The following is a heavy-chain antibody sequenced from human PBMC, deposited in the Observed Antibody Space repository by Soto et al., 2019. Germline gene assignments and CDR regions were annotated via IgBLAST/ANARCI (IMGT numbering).Heavy chain of an antibody. D-gene: IGHD1-26*01. Sequence: PSETLSLTCAVSGGSISSGDWWSWVRQPPGKGLEWIGEIYHSGSTNYNPSLKSRVTISVDKSKNQFSLKLSSVTAADTAVYYCARDRSLGIVGAPGYYGMDVWGHGTTVTISS. CDR1: GGSISSGDW. CDR2: IYHSGST. J-gene: IGHJ6*02. CDR3: ARDRSLGIVGAPGYYGMDV. V-gene: IGHV4-4*02.